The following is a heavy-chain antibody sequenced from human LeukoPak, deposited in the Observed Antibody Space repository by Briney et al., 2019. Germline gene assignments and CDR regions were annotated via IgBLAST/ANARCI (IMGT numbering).Heavy chain of an antibody. D-gene: IGHD6-6*01. CDR3: VWSSTWNRRFYLDQ. CDR2: IAVTPDGPAT. Sequence: GGSLRLSCAASGFTFNLAWMSWVRQTPGKGLQWVARIAVTPDGPATDYATPVRGRFFISRDDSRNMVYLEMSSLSTDDTAVYYCVWSSTWNRRFYLDQWGQGTLVTVSS. J-gene: IGHJ4*02. CDR1: GFTFNLAW. V-gene: IGHV3-15*04.